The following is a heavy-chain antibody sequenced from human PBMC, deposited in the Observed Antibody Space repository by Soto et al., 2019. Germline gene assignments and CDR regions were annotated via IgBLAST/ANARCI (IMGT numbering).Heavy chain of an antibody. CDR2: ISWDGGST. CDR3: AKAGGRRWLQLHFDY. Sequence: EVQLVESGGVVVQPGGSLRLSCAASGFTFDDYTMHWVRQAPGKGLEWVSLISWDGGSTYYADSVKGRFTISRDNSKNSLYLQMNSRRTEDTAVYYCAKAGGRRWLQLHFDYWGQGTLVTVSS. D-gene: IGHD1-1*01. V-gene: IGHV3-43*01. CDR1: GFTFDDYT. J-gene: IGHJ4*02.